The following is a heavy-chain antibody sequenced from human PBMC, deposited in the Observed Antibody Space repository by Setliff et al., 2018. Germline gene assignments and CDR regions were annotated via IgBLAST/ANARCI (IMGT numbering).Heavy chain of an antibody. CDR3: AKVRALTYCRGDSCYCFDY. J-gene: IGHJ4*02. CDR2: TRLDGNSK. Sequence: GGSLRLSCAASGFTFSMYGMHWVRQAPGKGLEWVAFTRLDGNSKYYADSVKGRFTIARDNSKNTLYLQMSSLRPEDTALYYCAKVRALTYCRGDSCYCFDYWGQGTLVTVSS. CDR1: GFTFSMYG. V-gene: IGHV3-30*02. D-gene: IGHD2-15*01.